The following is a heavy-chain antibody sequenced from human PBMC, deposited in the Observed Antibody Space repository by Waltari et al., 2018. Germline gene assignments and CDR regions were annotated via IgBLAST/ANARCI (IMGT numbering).Heavy chain of an antibody. CDR3: AKDPVSRYYFDY. CDR1: GFTFSSYG. Sequence: QVQLVESGGGVVQPGGPLRLSCAASGFTFSSYGMHWVRQAPGKGLEWGAFIRYDGRNKYYADSVKGRFTISRDNSKNTLYLQMNSLRAEDTAVYYCAKDPVSRYYFDYWGQGTLVTVSS. V-gene: IGHV3-30*02. D-gene: IGHD3-16*01. J-gene: IGHJ4*02. CDR2: IRYDGRNK.